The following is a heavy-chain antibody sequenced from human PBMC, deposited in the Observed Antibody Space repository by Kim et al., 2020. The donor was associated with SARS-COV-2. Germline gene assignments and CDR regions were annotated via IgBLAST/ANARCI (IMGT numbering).Heavy chain of an antibody. CDR1: GGSVSSGSYY. V-gene: IGHV4-61*01. Sequence: SETLSLTCTVSGGSVSSGSYYWGWIRQPPGKGLEWIGCIYYSGSTYYNPSLKSRVTISVDTSKNQFSLKLSSVTAADTAVYYCASGSIFGVVIIPSALDASGMDVWGRGTTVTVPS. J-gene: IGHJ6*02. D-gene: IGHD3-3*01. CDR3: ASGSIFGVVIIPSALDASGMDV. CDR2: IYYSGST.